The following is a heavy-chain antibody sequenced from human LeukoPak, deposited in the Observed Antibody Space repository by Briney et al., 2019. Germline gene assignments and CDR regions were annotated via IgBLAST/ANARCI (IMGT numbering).Heavy chain of an antibody. V-gene: IGHV3-30-3*01. Sequence: QPGRSLRLSCAASGFTFSSYAMHWVRQAPGKGLEWVAVISYDGSNKYYADSVKGRFTISRDNSKNTQYLQMNSLRAEDTAVYYCAREILAWLVANWFDPWGQGTLVTVSS. CDR1: GFTFSSYA. CDR3: AREILAWLVANWFDP. CDR2: ISYDGSNK. J-gene: IGHJ5*02. D-gene: IGHD6-19*01.